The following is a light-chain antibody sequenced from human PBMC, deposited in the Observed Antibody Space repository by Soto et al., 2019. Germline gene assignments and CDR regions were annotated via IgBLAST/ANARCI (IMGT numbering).Light chain of an antibody. CDR3: QQYGSSSMYT. J-gene: IGKJ2*01. Sequence: EIVLTQSPGTLSLSPGERATLSCRASQNVSSNYLAWYQQKPGQAPRLLIYGASYRATGIPDRFSGSGSGTDFTLTISRLELEDFGVYSCQQYGSSSMYTFGQGTKLEIK. CDR1: QNVSSNY. V-gene: IGKV3-20*01. CDR2: GAS.